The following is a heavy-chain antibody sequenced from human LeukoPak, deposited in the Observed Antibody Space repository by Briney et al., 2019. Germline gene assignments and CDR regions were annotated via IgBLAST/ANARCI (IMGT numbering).Heavy chain of an antibody. D-gene: IGHD3-3*01. CDR2: MSSSSSYI. CDR1: GFTFSYYN. Sequence: GGSLRLSCAASGFTFSYYNMNWVRQAPGKGLEWVSSMSSSSSYISYADSVKGRFTISRDNAKNSLYLQMNSLRAEDTAVYYCARDATSYYDFWSGYYTWGNWFDPWGQGTLVTVSS. CDR3: ARDATSYYDFWSGYYTWGNWFDP. J-gene: IGHJ5*02. V-gene: IGHV3-21*01.